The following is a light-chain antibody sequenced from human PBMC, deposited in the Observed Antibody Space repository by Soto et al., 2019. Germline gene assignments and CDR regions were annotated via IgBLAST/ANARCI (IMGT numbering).Light chain of an antibody. V-gene: IGLV2-14*01. CDR2: EVT. CDR1: ISDIGGYEY. Sequence: QSVLTQPASVSGSPGQSITISCTGTISDIGGYEYVSWYQQHPGKAPRLMIYEVTYRPSGVSDRFSGSKAGITASLTISGLQADDEAEYFCISYKTDDTFVFGTGTKVTVL. J-gene: IGLJ1*01. CDR3: ISYKTDDTFV.